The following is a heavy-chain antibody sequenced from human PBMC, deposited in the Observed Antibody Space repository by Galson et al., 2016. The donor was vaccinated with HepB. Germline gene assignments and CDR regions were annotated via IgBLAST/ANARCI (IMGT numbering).Heavy chain of an antibody. CDR2: ISFGADRT. J-gene: IGHJ4*02. CDR3: VRDTVGVMTSFDL. V-gene: IGHV3-23*01. CDR1: GFTFGHHA. Sequence: SLRLSCAASGFTFGHHAMSWVRQTPGKGLEWVAAISFGADRTFYANSVGGRFTISRDNSMNTMFLQMDSLRADDTAVYYCVRDTVGVMTSFDLWGQGTQVIVSS. D-gene: IGHD2-21*02.